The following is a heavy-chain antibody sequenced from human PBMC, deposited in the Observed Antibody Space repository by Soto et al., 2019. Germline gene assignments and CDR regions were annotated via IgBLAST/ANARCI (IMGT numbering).Heavy chain of an antibody. J-gene: IGHJ4*02. D-gene: IGHD6-19*01. CDR3: AKDLGIAVAGGAPVV. CDR2: ISWNSGSI. V-gene: IGHV3-9*01. CDR1: GFTFDDYA. Sequence: DVQLVESGGGLVQPGRSLRLSCAASGFTFDDYAMHWVRQAPGKGLEWVSGISWNSGSIGYADSVKGRFTISRDNAKNSLYLQMNSLRAEDTALYYCAKDLGIAVAGGAPVVWGQGTLVTVSS.